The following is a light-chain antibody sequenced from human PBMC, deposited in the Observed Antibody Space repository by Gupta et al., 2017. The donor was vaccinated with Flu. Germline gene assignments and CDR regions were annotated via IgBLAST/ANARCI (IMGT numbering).Light chain of an antibody. CDR1: QRISSW. J-gene: IGKJ4*01. V-gene: IGKV1-5*03. CDR2: KAS. Sequence: DIHMTQSPSTLSAAVGDRVTITCRASQRISSWLAWYQQKTGKAPKLLIYKASSLESGVPSRFSGSRSGTEFTLTISSLQPDEYATNYCQQYNNYHLAFGGGTKVEIK. CDR3: QQYNNYHLA.